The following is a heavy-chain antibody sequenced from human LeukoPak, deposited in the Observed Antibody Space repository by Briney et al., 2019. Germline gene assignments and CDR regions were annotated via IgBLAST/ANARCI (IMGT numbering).Heavy chain of an antibody. D-gene: IGHD1-26*01. CDR3: ARGGPYSGSYFDY. J-gene: IGHJ4*02. V-gene: IGHV4-31*03. Sequence: SETLSLTCTVSGCSISSDGYYWIWPRQHPGKAWVWIGYIYYSGSTYYNPSLKSRVTISVDTSKNQFSLKLRSVTAADTAVYYCARGGPYSGSYFDYWGQGTLVTVSS. CDR1: GCSISSDGYY. CDR2: IYYSGST.